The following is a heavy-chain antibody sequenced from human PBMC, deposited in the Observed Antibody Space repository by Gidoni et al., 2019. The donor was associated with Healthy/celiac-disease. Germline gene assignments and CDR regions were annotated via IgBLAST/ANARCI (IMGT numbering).Heavy chain of an antibody. CDR2: ISSSSSYI. Sequence: EVQLVESGGGLVKPGGSLRLSCAASGFTFSRYSMNWVRQAPGKGLEWVSSISSSSSYIYYADSVKGRFTISRDNAKNSLYLQMNSLRAEDTAVYYCARAYGSGSYYLPMDYWGQGTLVTVSS. J-gene: IGHJ4*02. V-gene: IGHV3-21*01. CDR3: ARAYGSGSYYLPMDY. CDR1: GFTFSRYS. D-gene: IGHD3-10*01.